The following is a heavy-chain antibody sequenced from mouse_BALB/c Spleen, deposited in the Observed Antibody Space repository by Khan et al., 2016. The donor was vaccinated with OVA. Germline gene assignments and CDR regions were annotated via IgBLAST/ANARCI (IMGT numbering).Heavy chain of an antibody. V-gene: IGHV3-2*02. Sequence: EVQLQESGPGLVKPSQSLSLTCTVTGYSITSNYAWNWIRQFPGNKLEWMGYISYSGLTSYNPSLTSRIPITRDTPKNQFFLQLNSVTTEDTATYYCARGNYYGYTMDYWGQGTSVTVSS. D-gene: IGHD1-1*01. CDR1: GYSITSNYA. CDR3: ARGNYYGYTMDY. J-gene: IGHJ4*01. CDR2: ISYSGLT.